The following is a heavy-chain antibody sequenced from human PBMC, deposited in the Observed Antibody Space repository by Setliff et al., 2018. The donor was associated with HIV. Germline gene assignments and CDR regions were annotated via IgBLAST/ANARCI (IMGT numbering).Heavy chain of an antibody. D-gene: IGHD3-22*01. Sequence: SETLSLTCTVSGGSIRSTSHYWSWIRQPPGKGLEWIGEINHSGSTNYNPSLKSRVTISVDKSKSQFSLKLNSVTAADTAVYYCGGNGYYSIDYWGQGTLVTVSS. J-gene: IGHJ4*02. CDR3: GGNGYYSIDY. CDR2: INHSGST. V-gene: IGHV4-39*07. CDR1: GGSIRSTSHY.